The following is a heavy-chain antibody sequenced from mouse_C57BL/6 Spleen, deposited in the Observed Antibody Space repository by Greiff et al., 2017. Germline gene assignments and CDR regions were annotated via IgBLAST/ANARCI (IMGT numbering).Heavy chain of an antibody. D-gene: IGHD2-1*01. CDR3: ARNYGNYYYAMDY. Sequence: VQLQQSGTELVKPGASVKLSCKASGYTFTSYWMHWVKQRPGQGLEWIGNINPSNGGTNYNEKFKSKATLTVDKSSSTAYMQLSSLTSEDSAVYYCARNYGNYYYAMDYWGQGTSVTVSS. J-gene: IGHJ4*01. CDR2: INPSNGGT. CDR1: GYTFTSYW. V-gene: IGHV1-53*01.